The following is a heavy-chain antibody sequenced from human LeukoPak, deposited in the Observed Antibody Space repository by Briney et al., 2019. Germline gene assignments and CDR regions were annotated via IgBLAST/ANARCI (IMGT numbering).Heavy chain of an antibody. CDR2: ISAYNGNT. CDR3: AREEGAVTSDY. Sequence: APVKVSCKASGGTFSSYAISWVRQAPGQGLEWMGWISAYNGNTNYAQKLQGRVTMTTDTSTSTAYMELRSLRSDDTAVYYCAREEGAVTSDYWGQGTLVTVSS. CDR1: GGTFSSYA. D-gene: IGHD4-11*01. V-gene: IGHV1-18*01. J-gene: IGHJ4*02.